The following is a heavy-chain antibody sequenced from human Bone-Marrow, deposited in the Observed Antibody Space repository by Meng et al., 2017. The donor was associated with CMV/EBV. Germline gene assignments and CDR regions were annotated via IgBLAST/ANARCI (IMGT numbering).Heavy chain of an antibody. Sequence: ASVKVSCKASGYTFTSYGINWVRQAPGQGLEWMGWINPYNGNTEYGQNLQGRVTMTTDTSTSTAYMELRSLRSDDTAVYYCARDPLPSYYNDNSGYSNWGQGTRVTVSS. CDR3: ARDPLPSYYNDNSGYSN. V-gene: IGHV1-18*01. CDR2: INPYNGNT. J-gene: IGHJ4*02. CDR1: GYTFTSYG. D-gene: IGHD3-22*01.